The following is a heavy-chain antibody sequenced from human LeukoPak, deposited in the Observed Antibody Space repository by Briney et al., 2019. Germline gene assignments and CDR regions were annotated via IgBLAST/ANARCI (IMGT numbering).Heavy chain of an antibody. D-gene: IGHD2-21*02. CDR3: AKMEVVTADDKYFQY. Sequence: GGSLRLSCAASGFTFSSYAMHWVRQAPGKGLEWVAVISYDGSNKYYADSVKGRFTISRDNSKNTLYLQMNSLRAEDTAVYYCAKMEVVTADDKYFQYWGQGTLATVSS. CDR2: ISYDGSNK. V-gene: IGHV3-30-3*02. CDR1: GFTFSSYA. J-gene: IGHJ1*01.